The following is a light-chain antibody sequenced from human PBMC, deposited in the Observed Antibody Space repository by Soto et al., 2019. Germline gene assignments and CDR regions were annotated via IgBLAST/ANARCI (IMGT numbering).Light chain of an antibody. CDR1: SSDVGGYNY. CDR2: DVS. Sequence: QSALTQPASVSGSPGQSITISCTGTSSDVGGYNYVSWYQQHPGKAPKLMIFDVSNRPSGVSNRFTGSKSGNTASLTIDGLQAEDEADYYCSSYTTTMTLVFGGGTKVTVL. V-gene: IGLV2-14*03. J-gene: IGLJ2*01. CDR3: SSYTTTMTLV.